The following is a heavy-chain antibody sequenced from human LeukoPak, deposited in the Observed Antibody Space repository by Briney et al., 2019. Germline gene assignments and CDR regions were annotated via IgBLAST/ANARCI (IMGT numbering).Heavy chain of an antibody. J-gene: IGHJ4*02. D-gene: IGHD5-18*01. CDR3: ASGGVDTAIFDY. Sequence: SETLSLTCTVSSGSLGSYYWNWLRQPAGKGLEWIGYIYYSGSTNYNPSLRSRVTISVDTSKNQFSLKLSSVTAADTAVYYCASGGVDTAIFDYWGQGTLVTVSS. CDR2: IYYSGST. CDR1: SGSLGSYY. V-gene: IGHV4-59*08.